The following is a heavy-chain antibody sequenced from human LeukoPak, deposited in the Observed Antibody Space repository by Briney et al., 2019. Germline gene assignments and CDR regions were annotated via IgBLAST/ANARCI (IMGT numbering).Heavy chain of an antibody. CDR1: GYTFTGYY. J-gene: IGHJ5*02. D-gene: IGHD1-1*01. V-gene: IGHV1-2*02. Sequence: ASVKVSCKASGYTFTGYYMHWVRQAPGQGLEWMGWINPNSGGTNYAQKFQGRVTMTRDTSISTAYMELSRLRSDDTAVYYCARTLERRGDWFGPWGQGTLVTVSS. CDR2: INPNSGGT. CDR3: ARTLERRGDWFGP.